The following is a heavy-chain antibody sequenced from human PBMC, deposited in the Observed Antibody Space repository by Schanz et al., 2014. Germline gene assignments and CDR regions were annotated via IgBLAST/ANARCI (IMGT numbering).Heavy chain of an antibody. Sequence: VHLVESGGGLVQPGGSLRLSCTASGFPFSDYFMAWIRQPPGRGLEWVSYIGNGGVTIYYADSVKGRFTISRDNSKNSLYLQMNSLRAEDTAVYYCAKTPREYCNYDNCPNWFDSWGQGTLVTASS. CDR2: IGNGGVTI. CDR3: AKTPREYCNYDNCPNWFDS. V-gene: IGHV3-11*01. D-gene: IGHD2-15*01. CDR1: GFPFSDYF. J-gene: IGHJ5*01.